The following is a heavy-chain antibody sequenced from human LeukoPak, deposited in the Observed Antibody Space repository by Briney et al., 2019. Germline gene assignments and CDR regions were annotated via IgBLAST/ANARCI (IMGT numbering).Heavy chain of an antibody. Sequence: ASVRVSCKASGGTFSSYGISWVRQAPGQGLEWMGWISPYTGHTNYAQKFWGRITMTADISTRTVNMDLTSLRSDDTAAYYCARGQVDPAMIIGGWFDLWGQGTLVIVSS. CDR2: ISPYTGHT. D-gene: IGHD5-18*01. CDR1: GGTFSSYG. CDR3: ARGQVDPAMIIGGWFDL. V-gene: IGHV1-18*01. J-gene: IGHJ5*02.